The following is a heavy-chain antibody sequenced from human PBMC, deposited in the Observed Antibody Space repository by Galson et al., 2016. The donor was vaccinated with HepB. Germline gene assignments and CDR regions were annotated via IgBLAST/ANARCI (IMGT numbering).Heavy chain of an antibody. D-gene: IGHD4-17*01. CDR1: GFTFSSHS. Sequence: SLRLSCAASGFTFSSHSMHWVRQAPGKGLEWVAVISYDGSNKYYADSVKGRFTISRDNSKSTLYLQMNSLRAEDTAVYYCAREDYGDNGYFDYWAQGTLATVSS. CDR2: ISYDGSNK. V-gene: IGHV3-30*04. CDR3: AREDYGDNGYFDY. J-gene: IGHJ4*02.